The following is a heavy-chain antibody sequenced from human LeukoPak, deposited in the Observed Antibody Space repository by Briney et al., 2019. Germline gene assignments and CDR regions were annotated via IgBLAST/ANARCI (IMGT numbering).Heavy chain of an antibody. J-gene: IGHJ6*03. CDR3: ARVNSWTYYYYYYYMDV. CDR2: IYHSGST. V-gene: IGHV4-39*07. D-gene: IGHD6-13*01. Sequence: PSETLSLTCTVSGGSISSSSYYWGWIRQPPGKGLEWIGSIYHSGSTYYNPSLKSRVTISVDTSKNQFSLKLSSVTAADTAVYYCARVNSWTYYYYYYYMDVWGKGTTVTVSS. CDR1: GGSISSSSYY.